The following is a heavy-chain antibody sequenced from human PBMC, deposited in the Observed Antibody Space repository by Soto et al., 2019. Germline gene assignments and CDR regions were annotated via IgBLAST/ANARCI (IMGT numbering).Heavy chain of an antibody. CDR1: GFTFSSYG. CDR2: IWYDGSNK. V-gene: IGHV3-33*01. Sequence: GGSLRLSCAASGFTFSSYGMHWVRQAPGKGLEWVAVIWYDGSNKYYADSVKGRFTISRDNSKNTLYLQMNSLRAEETAVYYCARDPYYYDSSGYYHHLDYWGQGTLVTVSS. D-gene: IGHD3-22*01. J-gene: IGHJ4*02. CDR3: ARDPYYYDSSGYYHHLDY.